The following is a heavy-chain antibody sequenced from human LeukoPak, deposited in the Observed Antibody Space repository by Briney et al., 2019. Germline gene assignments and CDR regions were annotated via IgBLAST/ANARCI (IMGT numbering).Heavy chain of an antibody. CDR2: ISYDGSNK. CDR3: AKGVVGATTENYFDY. V-gene: IGHV3-30*18. CDR1: GFTFSDLG. J-gene: IGHJ4*02. Sequence: GRSLRLSCAASGFTFSDLGMHWVRQAPGKGLEWVAVISYDGSNKYYADSVKGRFTISRDNSKNTLYLQMNSLRAEDTAVYYCAKGVVGATTENYFDYWGQGTLVTVSS. D-gene: IGHD1-26*01.